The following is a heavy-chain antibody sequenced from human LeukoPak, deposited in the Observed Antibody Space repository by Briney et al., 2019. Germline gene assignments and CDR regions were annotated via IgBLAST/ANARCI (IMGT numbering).Heavy chain of an antibody. CDR3: ARMATTDY. Sequence: SETLSLTCTVSGGSVSSSNYYWNWIRQPPGKGLEWIGYIYYSGSTDYNPSLKSRVTLSVDTSKNQFSLRLRSVTAADTAVYYCARMATTDYWGQGTLVTVSS. CDR1: GGSVSSSNYY. J-gene: IGHJ4*01. V-gene: IGHV4-61*01. D-gene: IGHD5-24*01. CDR2: IYYSGST.